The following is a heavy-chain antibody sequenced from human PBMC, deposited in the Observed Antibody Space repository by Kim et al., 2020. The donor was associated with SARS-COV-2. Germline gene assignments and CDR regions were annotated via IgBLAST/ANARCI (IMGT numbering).Heavy chain of an antibody. CDR2: IYYSGST. CDR1: GGSISSSSYY. V-gene: IGHV4-39*07. Sequence: SETLSLTCTVSGGSISSSSYYWGWIRQPPGKGLEWIGSIYYSGSTYYNPSLKSRVTISVDTSKNQFSLKLSSVTAADTAVYYCARRPRVVVAATPSSAPELAFYWGQGTLVTVSS. J-gene: IGHJ4*02. D-gene: IGHD2-15*01. CDR3: ARRPRVVVAATPSSAPELAFY.